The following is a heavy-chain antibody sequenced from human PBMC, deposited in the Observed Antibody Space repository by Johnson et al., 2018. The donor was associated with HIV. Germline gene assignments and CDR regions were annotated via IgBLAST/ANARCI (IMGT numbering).Heavy chain of an antibody. V-gene: IGHV3-66*01. D-gene: IGHD2-21*02. CDR2: IYSGGNT. J-gene: IGHJ3*02. CDR1: GFTFDDYG. Sequence: EVQLVESGGGVVRPGGSLRLYCAASGFTFDDYGMSWVRQAPGKGLEWVSLIYSGGNTYYADSVRGRFTISRDNSKNTLYLQMNNLRAEDTAVYFCARGCGGDCAHQEAFDIWGQGTMVTISS. CDR3: ARGCGGDCAHQEAFDI.